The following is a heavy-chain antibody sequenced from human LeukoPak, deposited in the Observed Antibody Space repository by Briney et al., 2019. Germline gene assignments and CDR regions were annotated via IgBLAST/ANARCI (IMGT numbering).Heavy chain of an antibody. CDR3: ARADRLHGGPYLIGP. J-gene: IGHJ5*02. CDR2: INPNSGGT. D-gene: IGHD3-16*01. V-gene: IGHV1-2*02. CDR1: GYSFTDYY. Sequence: ASVKVSCKTSGYSFTDYYMHWVRQAPGQGLEWMGWINPNSGGTSSAQKFQGRVTMTRDTSITTAYTEVNWLTSDDTAMYYCARADRLHGGPYLIGPWGQGTLVTVSS.